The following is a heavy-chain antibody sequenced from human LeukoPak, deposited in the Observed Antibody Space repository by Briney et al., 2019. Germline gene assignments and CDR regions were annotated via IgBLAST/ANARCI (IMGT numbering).Heavy chain of an antibody. V-gene: IGHV3-15*07. CDR1: GFSFSNAW. CDR3: TTPSYYCSGGSCYSYAFDI. D-gene: IGHD2-15*01. J-gene: IGHJ3*02. Sequence: PGGSLRLSCAASGFSFSNAWMNWVRKAPGKGLEWVGRIESKTDGGTTDYAAPVKGRFTISRDDSKNTLYLQMNSLKIEDTAVYYCTTPSYYCSGGSCYSYAFDIWGQGTMVTVSS. CDR2: IESKTDGGTT.